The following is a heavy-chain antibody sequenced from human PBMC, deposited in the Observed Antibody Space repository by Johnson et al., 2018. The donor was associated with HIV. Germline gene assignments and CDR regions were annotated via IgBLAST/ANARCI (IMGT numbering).Heavy chain of an antibody. CDR2: ISYDGRNK. CDR1: GFTFSSYA. Sequence: QVQLVESGGGVVQPGRSLRLSCAASGFTFSSYAMHWVRQAPGKGLEWVAVISYDGRNKYYADSVNGRFTISRDNSKNTLYLQMNSLRAEDTAVYYCARVIGSYYFWGAFDIWGQGTMVTVSS. D-gene: IGHD1-26*01. J-gene: IGHJ3*02. V-gene: IGHV3-30-3*01. CDR3: ARVIGSYYFWGAFDI.